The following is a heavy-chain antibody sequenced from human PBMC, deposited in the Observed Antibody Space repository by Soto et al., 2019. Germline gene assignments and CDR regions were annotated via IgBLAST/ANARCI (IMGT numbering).Heavy chain of an antibody. CDR3: AKKNRGRGSGSYWGDAFDI. D-gene: IGHD3-10*01. J-gene: IGHJ3*02. CDR2: ISGSGGST. Sequence: GGSLRLSCAASGFTFSSYAMSWVRQAPGKGLDWVSAISGSGGSTYYADSVKGRFTISRDNSKNTLYLQMNSLRAEDTAVYYCAKKNRGRGSGSYWGDAFDIWGQGTMVTVSS. CDR1: GFTFSSYA. V-gene: IGHV3-23*01.